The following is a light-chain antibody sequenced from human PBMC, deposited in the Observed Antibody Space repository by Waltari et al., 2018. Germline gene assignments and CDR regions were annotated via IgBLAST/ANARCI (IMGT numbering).Light chain of an antibody. CDR3: QHGYAIPWT. CDR1: ENVDNY. V-gene: IGKV1-39*02. J-gene: IGKJ1*01. Sequence: DIQMTQSPSSLSASVGDRVTITCRASENVDNYLNWYQQKPGKAPKLLIYKASTLQSGVPSRFSGSGSGTDYTFTISSPQSEDVAVYFCQHGYAIPWTFGQGTKVEIK. CDR2: KAS.